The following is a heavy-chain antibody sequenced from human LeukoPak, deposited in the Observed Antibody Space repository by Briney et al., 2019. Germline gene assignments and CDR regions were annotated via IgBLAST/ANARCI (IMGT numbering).Heavy chain of an antibody. Sequence: GRSLRLSCAASGFTFSSYGMHWARQAPGKGLEWVAVISYDGSNKYYADSVKGRFTISRDNSKNTLYLQMNSLRAEDTAVYYCAKEDLLTYYGMDVWGQGTTVTVSS. V-gene: IGHV3-30*18. J-gene: IGHJ6*02. D-gene: IGHD2-21*01. CDR2: ISYDGSNK. CDR1: GFTFSSYG. CDR3: AKEDLLTYYGMDV.